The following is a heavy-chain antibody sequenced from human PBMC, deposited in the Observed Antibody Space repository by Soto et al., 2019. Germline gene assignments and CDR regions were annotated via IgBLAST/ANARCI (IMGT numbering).Heavy chain of an antibody. D-gene: IGHD2-2*01. V-gene: IGHV5-51*01. Sequence: GESLKISCKGSGYSFTSYWIGWVRQMPGKGLEWMGIIYPGDSDTRYSPSFQGQVTISADKSISTAYLQWSSLKASDTAMYYCARLTKHIVVVPAANAFDIWGQGTMVTVSS. CDR1: GYSFTSYW. CDR2: IYPGDSDT. J-gene: IGHJ3*02. CDR3: ARLTKHIVVVPAANAFDI.